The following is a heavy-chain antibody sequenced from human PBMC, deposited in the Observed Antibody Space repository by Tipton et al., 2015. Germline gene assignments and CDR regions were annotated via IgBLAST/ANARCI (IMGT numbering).Heavy chain of an antibody. CDR3: ASIPLREQLWWGDAFDI. V-gene: IGHV3-11*01. D-gene: IGHD5-18*01. Sequence: SLRLSCAASGFTFSDYYMSWIRQAPGKGLEWVSYISSSGSDIYYADSVKGRLTISRDNAKNSLYLQINSLRAEDTAMYYCASIPLREQLWWGDAFDIWGQGTMVIVS. CDR1: GFTFSDYY. CDR2: ISSSGSDI. J-gene: IGHJ3*02.